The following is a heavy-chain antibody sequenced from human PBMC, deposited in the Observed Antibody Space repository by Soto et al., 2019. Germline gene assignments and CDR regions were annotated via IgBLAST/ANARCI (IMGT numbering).Heavy chain of an antibody. Sequence: VQLVQSGAEVKKPGASVKVSCKASGYTLTSYGISWVRQAPGQGLEWMGWISVYNGNTKYAQKFQGRVTVTTDTSTSTAYMELRSLTSDDTAVYYCAREYCSRTSCYGPDYWGQGTLVTVSS. D-gene: IGHD2-2*01. V-gene: IGHV1-18*01. J-gene: IGHJ4*02. CDR1: GYTLTSYG. CDR2: ISVYNGNT. CDR3: AREYCSRTSCYGPDY.